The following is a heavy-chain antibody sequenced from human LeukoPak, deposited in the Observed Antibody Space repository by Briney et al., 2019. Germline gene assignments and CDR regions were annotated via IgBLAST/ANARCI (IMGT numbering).Heavy chain of an antibody. CDR3: ARDILGYCSSTSCPNWFDP. V-gene: IGHV4-59*01. J-gene: IGHJ5*02. CDR1: GGSISSYY. D-gene: IGHD2-2*01. Sequence: SETLSLTCTVSGGSISSYYWSWIRQPPGKGLEWIGYIYYSGSTNYTPSLKSRVTISVDTSKNQFSLKLSSVTAADTAVYYCARDILGYCSSTSCPNWFDPWGQGTLVTVSS. CDR2: IYYSGST.